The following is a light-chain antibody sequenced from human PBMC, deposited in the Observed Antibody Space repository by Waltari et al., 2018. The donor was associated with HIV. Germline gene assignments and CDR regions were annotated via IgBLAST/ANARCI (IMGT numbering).Light chain of an antibody. Sequence: QAAVTQEPSLPVSPVGTIILTCGSSAGPVTSKNYAYWFQQKPGQAPTTLIFDSTKRHSWTPARFSGFLLGDKAVLTLSGALSEDEALYYGRLFFGATRIFGGGTMVTV. CDR3: RLFFGATRI. CDR2: DST. J-gene: IGLJ2*01. V-gene: IGLV7-46*01. CDR1: AGPVTSKNY.